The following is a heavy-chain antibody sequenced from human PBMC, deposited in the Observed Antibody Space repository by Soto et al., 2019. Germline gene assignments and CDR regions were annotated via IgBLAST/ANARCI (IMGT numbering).Heavy chain of an antibody. CDR2: IYYSGST. CDR3: ARAKAPLYSSSWYWFDP. CDR1: GGSISSGSYY. V-gene: IGHV4-39*07. D-gene: IGHD6-13*01. Sequence: SETLSLTCTVSGGSISSGSYYWGWIRQPPGKGLEWIGSIYYSGSTYYNPSLKSRVTISVDTSKNQFSLKLSSVTAADTAVYYCARAKAPLYSSSWYWFDPWGQGTLVTVSS. J-gene: IGHJ5*02.